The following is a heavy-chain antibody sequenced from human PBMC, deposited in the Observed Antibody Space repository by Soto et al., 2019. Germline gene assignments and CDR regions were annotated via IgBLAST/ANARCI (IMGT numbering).Heavy chain of an antibody. V-gene: IGHV4-39*01. Sequence: QLQLQESGPGLVKPSETLSLTCTVSGGSISSSSYYWGWIRQPPGKGLEWIGSIYYSGSTYYNPSLKRRVTISVDTSKNQFSLKLSSVTAADTAVYYCAREEESGIYFDYWGQGTLVTVSS. CDR2: IYYSGST. CDR1: GGSISSSSYY. CDR3: AREEESGIYFDY. J-gene: IGHJ4*02. D-gene: IGHD3-10*01.